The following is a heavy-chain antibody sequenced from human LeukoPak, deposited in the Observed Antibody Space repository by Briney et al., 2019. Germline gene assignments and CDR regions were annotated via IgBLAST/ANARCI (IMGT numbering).Heavy chain of an antibody. V-gene: IGHV6-1*01. CDR3: ARAPSGSFVDY. CDR1: GDSVSTNSGA. D-gene: IGHD1-26*01. J-gene: IGHJ4*02. CDR2: TYYRSKWSA. Sequence: SQTLSLTCAISGDSVSTNSGAWNWLRQSPSRGLEWLGRTYYRSKWSADYAVSVESRMTINADTSKNQFSLQPNSVTPEDTAVYYCARAPSGSFVDYWGQGTLVSVSS.